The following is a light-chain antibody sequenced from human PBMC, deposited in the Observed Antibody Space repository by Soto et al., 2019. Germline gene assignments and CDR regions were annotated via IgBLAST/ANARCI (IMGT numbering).Light chain of an antibody. J-gene: IGKJ2*01. V-gene: IGKV1-8*01. CDR3: QQYYSYPYT. CDR2: AAS. CDR1: QGISSY. Sequence: AIRMTQSPSSLSESTGDRVTITCRASQGISSYLAWYQQKPGKAPKLLIYAASTLQSGVPSRFAGRRSRTTFSLTISCLQSEDFGTYSCQQYYSYPYTFGQGAKLEIK.